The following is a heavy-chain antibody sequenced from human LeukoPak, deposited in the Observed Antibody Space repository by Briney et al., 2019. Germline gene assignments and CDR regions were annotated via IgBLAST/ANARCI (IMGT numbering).Heavy chain of an antibody. V-gene: IGHV1-2*04. Sequence: ASVKVSCKASGYTFTGYYMHWVRQAPGQGLEWMGWINPNSGGTNYAQKFQGWVTMTRDTSISTAYMELGRLRSDDTAVYYCATSIAAAGTHAFDIWAKGQWSPSLQ. CDR3: ATSIAAAGTHAFDI. CDR2: INPNSGGT. D-gene: IGHD6-13*01. CDR1: GYTFTGYY. J-gene: IGHJ3*02.